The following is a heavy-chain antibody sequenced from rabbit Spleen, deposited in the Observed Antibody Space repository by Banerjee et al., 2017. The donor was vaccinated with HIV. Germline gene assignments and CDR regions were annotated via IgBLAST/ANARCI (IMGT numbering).Heavy chain of an antibody. V-gene: IGHV1S40*01. J-gene: IGHJ6*01. D-gene: IGHD8-1*01. CDR2: AHAGSSGST. CDR3: ARDAGTSFSTYGMDL. CDR1: GFSFNSGYD. Sequence: QSLEESGGGLVKPGASLTLPCKASGFSFNSGYDMCCVRQAPGKGLEWVACAHAGSSGSTYSATWAKGRFTISKTSSTTVTLQMTSLTAADTATYFCARDAGTSFSTYGMDLWGQGTLVTVS.